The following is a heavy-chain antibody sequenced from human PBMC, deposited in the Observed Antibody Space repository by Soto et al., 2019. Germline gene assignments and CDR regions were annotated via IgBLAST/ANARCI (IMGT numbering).Heavy chain of an antibody. CDR3: ARGQRFSDWFDP. CDR2: VYSSGGT. V-gene: IGHV4-4*07. D-gene: IGHD3-3*01. Sequence: QVHLQQSGPGLVNPSETLSLTCTVSGGSMSSYYWTWIRQPAGKGLEWIGRVYSSGGTHYNPSLKSRVTISLDTSKNQFSLRLPSVTDADTAVYYCARGQRFSDWFDPWGQGTLVTVSS. J-gene: IGHJ5*02. CDR1: GGSMSSYY.